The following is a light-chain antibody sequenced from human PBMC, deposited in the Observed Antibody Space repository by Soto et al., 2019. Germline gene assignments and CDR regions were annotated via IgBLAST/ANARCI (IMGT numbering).Light chain of an antibody. V-gene: IGKV3-15*01. CDR1: QSIDSD. J-gene: IGKJ4*01. Sequence: EIVMTQSPATLSVSPGERATLSCRASQSIDSDLAWYQQKPGQAPRLLVYGASTRATGFAARFGGSGSGTEFTLTISSLQSEDVAVYYCQQYKDWPLTFGGGTKVEIK. CDR2: GAS. CDR3: QQYKDWPLT.